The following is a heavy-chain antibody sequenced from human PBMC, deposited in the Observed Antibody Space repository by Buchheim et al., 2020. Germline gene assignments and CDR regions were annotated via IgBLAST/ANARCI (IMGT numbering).Heavy chain of an antibody. V-gene: IGHV3-72*01. CDR2: VNNKTNDYTK. CDR3: AKEASRSQVASTSYYYFGIDV. CDR1: GFTFSDHY. Sequence: EVQLVESGGGLVQPGGSLTLSCAGSGFTFSDHYMDWVRQAPGKGLEWVGRVNNKTNDYTKEYAASVKGRFTISRDDSKNPLYLQVNSLNTDDTAVYYCAKEASRSQVASTSYYYFGIDVWGQGTT. D-gene: IGHD5-12*01. J-gene: IGHJ6*02.